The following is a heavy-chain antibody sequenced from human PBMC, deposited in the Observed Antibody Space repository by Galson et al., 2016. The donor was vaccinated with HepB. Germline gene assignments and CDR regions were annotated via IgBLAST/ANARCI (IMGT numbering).Heavy chain of an antibody. V-gene: IGHV3-30*04. Sequence: SLRLSCAASGFTFSSYAMHWVRQAPGKGLEWVAVISYDGSNKYYADSVKGRFTISRDKSKNTLYLQMNSLRAEDTAVYYCASPVDTAMVTEPYYYYGMDVWGQGTTVTVSS. CDR3: ASPVDTAMVTEPYYYYGMDV. CDR2: ISYDGSNK. J-gene: IGHJ6*02. D-gene: IGHD5-18*01. CDR1: GFTFSSYA.